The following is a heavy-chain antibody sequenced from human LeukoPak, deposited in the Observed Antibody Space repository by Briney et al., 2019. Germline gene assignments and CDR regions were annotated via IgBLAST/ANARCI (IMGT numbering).Heavy chain of an antibody. V-gene: IGHV3-21*01. D-gene: IGHD1-26*01. Sequence: GGSLRLSCAASGFTFSSYSMNWVRQAPGKGLEWVSSISSSSSYIYYADSVKGRFTISRDNAKYSLYLQMNSLRAEDTAVYYCAREGVGATTAYFDYWGQGTLVTVSS. CDR3: AREGVGATTAYFDY. CDR1: GFTFSSYS. J-gene: IGHJ4*02. CDR2: ISSSSSYI.